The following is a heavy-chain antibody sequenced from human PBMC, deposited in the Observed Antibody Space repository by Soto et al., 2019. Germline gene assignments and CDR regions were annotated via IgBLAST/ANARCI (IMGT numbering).Heavy chain of an antibody. D-gene: IGHD3-22*01. Sequence: PSETLSLTCAVSGDSISSGYYWAWIRQPPGKGLEWIGSISASGSTSYNPSLKSRLTVSVDKSKNQFSLNLRSVTAADTAVYYCARRDRSGFSYWLDTWGQGTLVTVSS. CDR1: GDSISSGYY. CDR2: ISASGST. CDR3: ARRDRSGFSYWLDT. J-gene: IGHJ5*02. V-gene: IGHV4-38-2*01.